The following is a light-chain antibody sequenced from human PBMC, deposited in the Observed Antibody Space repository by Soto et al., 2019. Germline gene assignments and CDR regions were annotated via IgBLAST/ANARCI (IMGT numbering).Light chain of an antibody. CDR1: QSVRSY. Sequence: EIGLTQSPATLSLSPGEIATLSGRASQSVRSYFAWYQQKPGEAPRLLIYDASNRATGIPARLSGSGSGTDFTLTISSLEPEDFAVYYCQERSNWPITSGQGTRLEIK. CDR2: DAS. V-gene: IGKV3-11*01. J-gene: IGKJ5*01. CDR3: QERSNWPIT.